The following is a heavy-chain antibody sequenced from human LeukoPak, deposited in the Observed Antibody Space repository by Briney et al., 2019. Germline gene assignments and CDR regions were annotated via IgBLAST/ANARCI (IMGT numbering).Heavy chain of an antibody. CDR2: INPNSGGT. CDR3: ARDQDYGDYAVDY. D-gene: IGHD4-17*01. Sequence: ASVKVSCKASGYTFTGYYMHWVRQAPGQRLEWMGWINPNSGGTNYAQKFQGRVTMTRDTSISTAYMELSRLRSDDTAVYYCARDQDYGDYAVDYWGQGTLVTVSS. CDR1: GYTFTGYY. V-gene: IGHV1-2*02. J-gene: IGHJ4*02.